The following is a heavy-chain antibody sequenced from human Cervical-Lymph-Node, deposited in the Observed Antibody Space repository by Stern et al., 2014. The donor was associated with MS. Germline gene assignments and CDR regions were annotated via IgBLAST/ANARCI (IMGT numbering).Heavy chain of an antibody. V-gene: IGHV1-2*02. CDR3: ASTGYSSGWYYFDY. CDR1: GNNFTGYY. Sequence: QVKLVQSGAEVKKPGASVKVSCKDSGNNFTGYYMHWVRQAPGQGLEWMGWINPNSGCTTYAQKFHGRVTMTRDTSINTAYMELIRLRSDDTAVYYCASTGYSSGWYYFDYWGQGTLVTVSS. J-gene: IGHJ4*02. CDR2: INPNSGCT. D-gene: IGHD6-19*01.